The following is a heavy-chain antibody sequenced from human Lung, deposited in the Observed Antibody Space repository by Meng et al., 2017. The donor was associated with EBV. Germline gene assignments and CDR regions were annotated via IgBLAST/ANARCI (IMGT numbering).Heavy chain of an antibody. V-gene: IGHV3-21*01. CDR2: ISSSSSYI. CDR1: GVTFSSYS. CDR3: ARSTGSYYFDY. D-gene: IGHD3-10*01. Sequence: EVQLVESGGGMVKLGGSLRLSCAGSGVTFSSYSMNWVRQAPGKGLEWVSSISSSSSYIYYADSVKGRFTISRDNAKNTLYLQMNSLRAEDTAVYYCARSTGSYYFDYWGQGTMVTVYS. J-gene: IGHJ4*02.